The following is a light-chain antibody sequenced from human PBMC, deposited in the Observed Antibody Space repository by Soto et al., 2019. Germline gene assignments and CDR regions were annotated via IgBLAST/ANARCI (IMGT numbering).Light chain of an antibody. CDR2: YAS. CDR3: QQYTGYSRT. CDR1: QSISDS. V-gene: IGKV1-5*01. J-gene: IGKJ1*01. Sequence: DIQMTQSPSTLSTSIGDRVTITCRASQSISDSLAWYQQKPGKAPFLLISYASNLERGVPSRFSGSGSGTEITLTISSMQPDDFATYYCQQYTGYSRTFGQGTKVDIK.